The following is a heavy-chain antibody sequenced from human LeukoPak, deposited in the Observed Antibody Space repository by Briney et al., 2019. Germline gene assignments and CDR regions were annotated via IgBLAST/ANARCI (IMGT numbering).Heavy chain of an antibody. D-gene: IGHD2/OR15-2a*01. CDR1: GYTFTTYD. J-gene: IGHJ4*02. V-gene: IGHV1-8*01. Sequence: ASVKVSCKASGYTFTTYDINWVRQVTGQGLEWMGWMNPNSGNTGYAQKIQGRVTMTRNTSINTAYMELSSLRSEDTAVYYCAREARRERIPSGYWGQGTLVTVSS. CDR3: AREARRERIPSGY. CDR2: MNPNSGNT.